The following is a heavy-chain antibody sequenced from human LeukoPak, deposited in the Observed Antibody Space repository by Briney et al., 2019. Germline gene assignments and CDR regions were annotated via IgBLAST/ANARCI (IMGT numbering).Heavy chain of an antibody. V-gene: IGHV1-2*02. D-gene: IGHD6-13*01. CDR1: GYTFTGYY. Sequence: ASVKVSCKASGYTFTGYYMHWVRQAPGQGLEWMGWINPNSGGTNYAQKFQGRVTMTRDTSISTAYMELRSLRSDDTAVYYCARSVAAARLGYYYYYYMDVWGKGTTVTVSS. J-gene: IGHJ6*03. CDR2: INPNSGGT. CDR3: ARSVAAARLGYYYYYYMDV.